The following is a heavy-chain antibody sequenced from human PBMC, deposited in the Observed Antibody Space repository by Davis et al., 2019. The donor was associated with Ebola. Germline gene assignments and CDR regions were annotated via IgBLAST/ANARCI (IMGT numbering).Heavy chain of an antibody. J-gene: IGHJ6*03. CDR2: IYSSGST. Sequence: PGGSLRLSCTVSGGSISSYYGSWIRQPAGKGLEWIGRIYSSGSTNYNPSLESRVTMSVDTSKNQFALNLTSVTAADTAVYYCARATGYYVGDLYMDVWGKGTSVTVSS. CDR1: GGSISSYY. D-gene: IGHD3-9*01. CDR3: ARATGYYVGDLYMDV. V-gene: IGHV4-4*07.